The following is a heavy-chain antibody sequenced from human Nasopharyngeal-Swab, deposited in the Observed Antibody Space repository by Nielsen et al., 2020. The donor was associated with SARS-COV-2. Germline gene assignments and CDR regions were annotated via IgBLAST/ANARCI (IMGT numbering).Heavy chain of an antibody. Sequence: SLNISCAASGFPFDDYAMHWVRQAPGKGLEWVSGISWNSGSIGYADSVKGRFTISRDNAKNSLYLQMNSLRAEDTALYHCAKDTSSSWYVGWFDPWGQGTLVTVSS. CDR3: AKDTSSSWYVGWFDP. CDR1: GFPFDDYA. CDR2: ISWNSGSI. J-gene: IGHJ5*02. D-gene: IGHD6-13*01. V-gene: IGHV3-9*01.